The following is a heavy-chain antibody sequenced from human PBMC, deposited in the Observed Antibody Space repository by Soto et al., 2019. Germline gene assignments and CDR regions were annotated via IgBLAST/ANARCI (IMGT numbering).Heavy chain of an antibody. Sequence: SETLSLTCTVSGGSINTGGYFWTWIRQHPGKGLEWIGYFASSGSTYYNPSLKGRLTIAADTSENQFSLKVNSMTAADTAVYYCARYRREAVAGYTLDNWGQGILVTVSS. CDR3: ARYRREAVAGYTLDN. V-gene: IGHV4-31*03. CDR2: FASSGST. D-gene: IGHD6-13*01. J-gene: IGHJ4*02. CDR1: GGSINTGGYF.